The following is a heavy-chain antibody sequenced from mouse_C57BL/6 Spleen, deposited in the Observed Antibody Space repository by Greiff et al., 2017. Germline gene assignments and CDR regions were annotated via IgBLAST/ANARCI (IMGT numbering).Heavy chain of an antibody. CDR2: ISYDGSN. Sequence: DVKLQEPGPGLVKPSQSLSLTCSVSGYSITSGYYWNWIRQFPGTKLAWMGYISYDGSNNYNPSLKNRISITSDTSKNQFFMKLNSVTTEDTATYYGARDDYGSSYDYWGQGTTLTVSS. D-gene: IGHD1-1*01. CDR3: ARDDYGSSYDY. V-gene: IGHV3-6*01. CDR1: GYSITSGYY. J-gene: IGHJ2*01.